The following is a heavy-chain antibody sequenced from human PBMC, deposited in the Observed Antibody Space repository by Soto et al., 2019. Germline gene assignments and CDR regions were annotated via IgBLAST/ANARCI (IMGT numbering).Heavy chain of an antibody. CDR3: ARERFQVISDGMDV. Sequence: ASVKVSCKASGYTFTGYYVHWVREAPGQGLEWMGWINPETGGTSYAQKFQGRVTLSRDTSINTAYLELSSLRFDDAAVYFCARERFQVISDGMDVWGQGTTVSVSS. D-gene: IGHD2-21*01. CDR1: GYTFTGYY. V-gene: IGHV1-2*02. CDR2: INPETGGT. J-gene: IGHJ6*02.